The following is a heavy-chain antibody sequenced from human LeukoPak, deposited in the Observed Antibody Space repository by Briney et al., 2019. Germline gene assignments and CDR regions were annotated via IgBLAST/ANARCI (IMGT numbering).Heavy chain of an antibody. D-gene: IGHD6-13*01. CDR2: IKQDGSEK. V-gene: IGHV3-7*01. J-gene: IGHJ6*03. Sequence: GGSLRLSCAASGFTFSSYWMSWVRQAPGKGLEWVANIKQDGSEKYYVDSVKGRFTISRDNAKNSLYLQMNSLRAEDTAVYYCARLNSSSWYYYYYYMDVWGKGTTVTVSS. CDR1: GFTFSSYW. CDR3: ARLNSSSWYYYYYYMDV.